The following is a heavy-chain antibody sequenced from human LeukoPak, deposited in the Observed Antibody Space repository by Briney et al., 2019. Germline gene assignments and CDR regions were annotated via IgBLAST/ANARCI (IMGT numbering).Heavy chain of an antibody. D-gene: IGHD3-3*01. CDR3: ARDEGTIFGVVISGRYYFDY. J-gene: IGHJ4*02. CDR2: ISGSGGST. CDR1: GFTFSSYA. V-gene: IGHV3-23*01. Sequence: GGSLRLSCAASGFTFSSYAMSWVRQAPGKGLEWVSAISGSGGSTYYADSVKGRFTISRDNSKNTLYLQMNSLRAEDTAVYYCARDEGTIFGVVISGRYYFDYWGQGTLVTVSS.